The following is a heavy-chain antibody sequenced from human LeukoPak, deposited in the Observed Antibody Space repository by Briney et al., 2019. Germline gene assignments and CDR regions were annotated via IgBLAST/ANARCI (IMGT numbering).Heavy chain of an antibody. V-gene: IGHV3-30*18. CDR1: GFTFSSYG. CDR3: AKAGAVAGSYYFDY. J-gene: IGHJ4*02. CDR2: ISYDGSNK. Sequence: GGSLRLSCAASGFTFSSYGMHWVRQAPGKGLEWVAVISYDGSNKYYADPVKGRFTISRDNSKNTLYLQMNSLRAEDTAVYYCAKAGAVAGSYYFDYWGQGTLVTVSS. D-gene: IGHD6-19*01.